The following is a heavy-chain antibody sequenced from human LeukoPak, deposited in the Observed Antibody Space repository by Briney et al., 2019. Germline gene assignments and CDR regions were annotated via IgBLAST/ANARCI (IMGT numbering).Heavy chain of an antibody. CDR3: ARERSTSNWYGTPDFVY. D-gene: IGHD6-13*01. V-gene: IGHV3-20*01. J-gene: IGHJ4*02. CDR2: INRNGGTI. CDR1: GFTFDDYG. Sequence: GGSLRLSCAASGFTFDDYGMSWVRQVPGKGLEWVSGINRNGGTINYADSVKGRFTISRDNAKNSLYLQMNSLRAEDTALYHCARERSTSNWYGTPDFVYWGQGTLVTVSS.